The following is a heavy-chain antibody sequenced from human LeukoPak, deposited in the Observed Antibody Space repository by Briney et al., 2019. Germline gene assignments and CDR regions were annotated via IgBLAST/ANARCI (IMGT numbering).Heavy chain of an antibody. V-gene: IGHV3-33*01. CDR3: ARANTAMVDY. CDR1: GFTFSSYG. Sequence: GRSLRLSCGASGFTFSSYGMHWVRQAPGKGLEGVAVIWYDGSNKYYADSVKGRFTISRDNSKNTLYLQMNSLRAEDTAVYYCARANTAMVDYWGQGTLVTVSS. J-gene: IGHJ4*02. D-gene: IGHD5-18*01. CDR2: IWYDGSNK.